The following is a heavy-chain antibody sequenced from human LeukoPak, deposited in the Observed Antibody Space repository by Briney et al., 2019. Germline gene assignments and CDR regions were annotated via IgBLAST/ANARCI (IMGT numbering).Heavy chain of an antibody. CDR3: ARGDPRDSSGYYASQGPHAFDI. Sequence: ASVKVSCKASGGTFSSYAISWVRQAPGQGLEWMGGIIPIFGTANYAQKFQGRVTITADESTSTAYMELSSLRSEDTAVYYCARGDPRDSSGYYASQGPHAFDIWGQGTMVTVSS. CDR1: GGTFSSYA. D-gene: IGHD3-22*01. V-gene: IGHV1-69*13. J-gene: IGHJ3*02. CDR2: IIPIFGTA.